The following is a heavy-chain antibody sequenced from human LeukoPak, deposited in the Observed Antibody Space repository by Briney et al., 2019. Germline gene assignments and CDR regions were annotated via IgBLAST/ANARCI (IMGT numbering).Heavy chain of an antibody. CDR2: ISGYNGNT. D-gene: IGHD2-21*02. CDR1: GYTFISYG. V-gene: IGHV1-18*01. CDR3: ARGLGVVTAQSEQPKPRYFDL. Sequence: ASVKVSCKASGYTFISYGISWVRQAPGQGLAWMGWISGYNGNTNYAHTLQGRVTMTTDTSTSTAYMELRSLRSDDTAVYYCARGLGVVTAQSEQPKPRYFDLWGRGTQVTVSS. J-gene: IGHJ2*01.